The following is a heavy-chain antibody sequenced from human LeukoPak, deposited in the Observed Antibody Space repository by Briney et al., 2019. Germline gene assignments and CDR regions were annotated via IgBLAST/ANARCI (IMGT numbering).Heavy chain of an antibody. V-gene: IGHV1-2*06. CDR2: INPNSGGT. CDR3: ARPFYYQSSALQ. J-gene: IGHJ4*02. D-gene: IGHD3-22*01. Sequence: ASVKVSCKASGYTFTDYYIHWVRQAPGQGLEWMGRINPNSGGTNYAQKFQGRVTMTRDTSISTAYMELSRLISDDTAVYYCARPFYYQSSALQWGQGTLVTVSS. CDR1: GYTFTDYY.